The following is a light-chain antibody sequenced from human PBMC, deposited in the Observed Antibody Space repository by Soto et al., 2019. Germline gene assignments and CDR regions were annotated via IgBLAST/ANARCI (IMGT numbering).Light chain of an antibody. CDR3: QSYSSLSGWV. J-gene: IGLJ3*02. CDR1: SSNIGAGYD. CDR2: GNI. Sequence: QSVLTQPPSVSGAPGQTITISCTGSSSNIGAGYDVHWYQQLPGRAPKLLIYGNIKRPSGVPDRFSGSKSGTSASLAITGLQAEDEADYYCQSYSSLSGWVFGGGTKLTVL. V-gene: IGLV1-40*01.